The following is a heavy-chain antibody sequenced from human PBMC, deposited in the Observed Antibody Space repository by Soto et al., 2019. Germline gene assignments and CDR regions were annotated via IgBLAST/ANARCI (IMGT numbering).Heavy chain of an antibody. CDR2: ISNSGST. J-gene: IGHJ4*02. Sequence: SETLSLTCTVSGGSVTSDEDYWAWIRQSPGKGLEWIGYISNSGSTGYNPSLKTRLSMSVDRSKNQFTLRLTSVTAADTAVYFCATESGSTYGYFDHWGQGTQVTVSS. CDR3: ATESGSTYGYFDH. CDR1: GGSVTSDEDY. D-gene: IGHD5-18*01. V-gene: IGHV4-30-4*01.